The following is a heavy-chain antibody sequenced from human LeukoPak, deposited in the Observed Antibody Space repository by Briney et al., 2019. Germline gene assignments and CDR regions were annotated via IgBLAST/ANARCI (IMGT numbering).Heavy chain of an antibody. CDR2: IYSGGST. CDR1: GFTFSSDA. CDR3: ANLVGATTSSYYYGMDV. D-gene: IGHD1-26*01. J-gene: IGHJ6*02. Sequence: GESLRLSCAASGFTFSSDAMSWGREAPGKGLERGSGIYSGGSTYYTDSVKGGCTISRENSKNTRYLQRNSLRAEDTGEYNCANLVGATTSSYYYGMDVWGQGTTVTVSS. V-gene: IGHV3-23*03.